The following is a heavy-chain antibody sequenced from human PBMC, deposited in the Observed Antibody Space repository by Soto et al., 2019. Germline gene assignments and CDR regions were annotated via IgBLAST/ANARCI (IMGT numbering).Heavy chain of an antibody. D-gene: IGHD1-1*01. J-gene: IGHJ4*02. CDR1: GDSFSSNSAA. CDR2: TRYTSKWYT. V-gene: IGHV6-1*01. Sequence: PSQTLSLTCAISGDSFSSNSAAWEWIRQSPSRGLEWLGRTRYTSKWYTEYAESVKSRITINADTSKNHFSLQLRSVTPEDTAVYYCVRVDWNDVGYWGEGTQVTVSS. CDR3: VRVDWNDVGY.